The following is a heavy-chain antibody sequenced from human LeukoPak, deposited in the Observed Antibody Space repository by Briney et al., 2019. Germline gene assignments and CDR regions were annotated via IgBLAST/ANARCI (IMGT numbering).Heavy chain of an antibody. V-gene: IGHV4-59*12. J-gene: IGHJ4*02. Sequence: SETLSLTCTVSSGSISSYYWSWIRQPPGKELEWIGFIYYSGSTKYNPSLKSRVSISVDTSKNQFSLKLSSVTAADTAVYYCARGQVVRDYWGQGTLVTVSS. CDR3: ARGQVVRDY. D-gene: IGHD2-15*01. CDR2: IYYSGST. CDR1: SGSISSYY.